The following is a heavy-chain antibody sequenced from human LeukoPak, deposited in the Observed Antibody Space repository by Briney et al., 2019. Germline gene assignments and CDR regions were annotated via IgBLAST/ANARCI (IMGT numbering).Heavy chain of an antibody. Sequence: PSETLSLTCTVSGGSISSSSYYWGWIRQPPGKGLEWIGSIYYSGSTYYNPSLKSRVTISVDTSKNQFSLKLSSVTAADTAVYYCATYYYGSGSYYPSWGQGTLVTVSS. CDR3: ATYYYGSGSYYPS. V-gene: IGHV4-39*07. CDR2: IYYSGST. J-gene: IGHJ5*02. D-gene: IGHD3-10*01. CDR1: GGSISSSSYY.